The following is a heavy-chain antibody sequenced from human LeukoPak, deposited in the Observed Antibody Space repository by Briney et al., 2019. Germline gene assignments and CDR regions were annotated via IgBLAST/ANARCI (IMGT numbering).Heavy chain of an antibody. V-gene: IGHV5-51*01. Sequence: GESLKISCKGSGYSFTSYWIGWVRQMPGIGLEWMGIIYPGDSDTRYSPSFQGQVTISADKSISTAYLQWSSLKASDTAMYYCARRSDCSGGSCYEVFDYWGQGTLVTVSS. D-gene: IGHD2-15*01. CDR2: IYPGDSDT. CDR3: ARRSDCSGGSCYEVFDY. J-gene: IGHJ4*02. CDR1: GYSFTSYW.